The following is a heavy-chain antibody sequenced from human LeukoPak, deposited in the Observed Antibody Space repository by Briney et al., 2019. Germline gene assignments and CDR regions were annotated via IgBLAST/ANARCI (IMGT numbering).Heavy chain of an antibody. J-gene: IGHJ6*02. D-gene: IGHD2-21*01. Sequence: PGGSLRLSCAASGFTFSSYSMNWVRQAPGKGLEWVSSISSSSSYIYYADSVKGRLTISRDNAKNSLYLQMNSLRAEDTAVYYCARPPPYCGGDCYYYGMDVWGQGTTVTVSS. CDR3: ARPPPYCGGDCYYYGMDV. CDR1: GFTFSSYS. V-gene: IGHV3-21*01. CDR2: ISSSSSYI.